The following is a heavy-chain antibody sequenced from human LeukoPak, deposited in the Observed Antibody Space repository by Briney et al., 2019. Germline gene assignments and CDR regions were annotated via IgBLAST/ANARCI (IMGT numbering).Heavy chain of an antibody. J-gene: IGHJ4*02. CDR1: GGSISSGYY. D-gene: IGHD3-10*01. CDR2: IYHSGST. Sequence: PSETLSLTCTVSGGSISSGYYWGWIRQPPGKGLEWIGSIYHSGSTYYNPSLKSRVTISVDTSKNQFSLKLSSVTAADTAVYYCARGNMVRGVIIDYWGQGTLVTVSS. CDR3: ARGNMVRGVIIDY. V-gene: IGHV4-38-2*02.